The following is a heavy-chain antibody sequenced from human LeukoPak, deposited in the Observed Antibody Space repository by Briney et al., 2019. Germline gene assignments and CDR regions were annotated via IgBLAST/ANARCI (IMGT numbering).Heavy chain of an antibody. Sequence: GGSLRLSCAASGFTFSSYSMNWFRQAPGKGLEWVSSISTTSDYIYYAGSLKGRLTISRDNAKNSLYLQMNSLRAEDTAVYYCARGGVYSQGFDYWGQGTLVTVSS. CDR3: ARGGVYSQGFDY. D-gene: IGHD5/OR15-5a*01. CDR2: ISTTSDYI. V-gene: IGHV3-21*01. J-gene: IGHJ4*02. CDR1: GFTFSSYS.